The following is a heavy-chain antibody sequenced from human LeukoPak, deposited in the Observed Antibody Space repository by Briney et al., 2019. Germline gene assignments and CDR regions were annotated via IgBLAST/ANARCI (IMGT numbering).Heavy chain of an antibody. V-gene: IGHV3-21*01. CDR3: ARDTYSSGWHIDY. Sequence: GGSLRLSCAASGFTFSSYSMNRVRQAPGKGLEWVSSISSSSSYIYYADSVKGRFTISRDNAKNSLYLQMNSLRAEDTAVYYCARDTYSSGWHIDYWGQGTLVTVSS. CDR1: GFTFSSYS. D-gene: IGHD6-19*01. CDR2: ISSSSSYI. J-gene: IGHJ4*02.